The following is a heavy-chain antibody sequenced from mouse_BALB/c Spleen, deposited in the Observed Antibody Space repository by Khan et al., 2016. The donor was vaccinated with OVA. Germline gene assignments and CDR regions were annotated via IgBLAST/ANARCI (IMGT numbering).Heavy chain of an antibody. CDR2: INPSTGYT. V-gene: IGHV1-7*01. D-gene: IGHD1-1*01. J-gene: IGHJ3*01. CDR1: YTFTSYW. Sequence: QVQLKESGAELAKPGASVKMSCKAGYTFTSYWMHWVKQRPGQGLEWIGYINPSTGYTEYNQRFKDKATLTADKSSSTAYMQLSSLTSEESAVYYCANHGSSSAWLTYWGQGTLVTVSA. CDR3: ANHGSSSAWLTY.